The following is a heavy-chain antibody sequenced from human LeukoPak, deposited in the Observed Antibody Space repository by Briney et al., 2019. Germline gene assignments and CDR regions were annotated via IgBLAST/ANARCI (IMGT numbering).Heavy chain of an antibody. CDR1: GGTFSSYA. D-gene: IGHD1-1*01. V-gene: IGHV1-69*01. CDR3: ARELERRVDAFDI. Sequence: SAKVSCKASGGTFSSYAISWVRQAPGQGLEWMGGIIPIFGTANYAQKFQGRVTITADESTSTAYMELSSLRSEDTAVYYCARELERRVDAFDIWGQGTMVTVSS. J-gene: IGHJ3*02. CDR2: IIPIFGTA.